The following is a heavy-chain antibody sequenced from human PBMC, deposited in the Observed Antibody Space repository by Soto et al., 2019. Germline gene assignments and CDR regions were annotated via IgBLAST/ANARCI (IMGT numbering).Heavy chain of an antibody. Sequence: QVQLQESGPGLVKPSQTLSLTCTVSGGSISSGDYYWSWIRQPPGKGLEWIGYIYYSGSTYYNPSLKSRVTISADTSKNQFSLKLSSVTPADTAVYYCARGYSYGTGEFDYWGQGTLVTVSS. CDR2: IYYSGST. J-gene: IGHJ4*02. CDR3: ARGYSYGTGEFDY. D-gene: IGHD5-18*01. V-gene: IGHV4-30-4*01. CDR1: GGSISSGDYY.